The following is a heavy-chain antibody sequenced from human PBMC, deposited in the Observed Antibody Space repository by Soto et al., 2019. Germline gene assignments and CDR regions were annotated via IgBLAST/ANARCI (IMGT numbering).Heavy chain of an antibody. CDR1: GFTFSDYS. J-gene: IGHJ6*03. Sequence: EVQLLESGGGLVQAGGSLRLSCAASGFTFSDYSMNWVRQAPGRGLEWVSTISSGGRSTYYAASVQGRFTISRDNSNEKVYLQVNSLRAEDTAVYYCSRAPGDFYYMDVWGKGTTVTVSS. CDR3: SRAPGDFYYMDV. V-gene: IGHV3-23*01. CDR2: ISSGGRST.